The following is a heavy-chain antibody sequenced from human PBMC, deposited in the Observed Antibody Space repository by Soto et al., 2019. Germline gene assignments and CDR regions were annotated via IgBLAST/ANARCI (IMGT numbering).Heavy chain of an antibody. V-gene: IGHV1-18*01. J-gene: IGHJ6*02. Sequence: ASVKVSCKTSGYTFTRNCISWVRQAPGQGLECMGWISPNSGSIKYAQKFQGRVIMTTDTSTSTAYMELRSLRSDDTAVYYCVKDRDSNSWPSRDVWGPGTTVTVSS. CDR2: ISPNSGSI. CDR1: GYTFTRNC. CDR3: VKDRDSNSWPSRDV. D-gene: IGHD3-22*01.